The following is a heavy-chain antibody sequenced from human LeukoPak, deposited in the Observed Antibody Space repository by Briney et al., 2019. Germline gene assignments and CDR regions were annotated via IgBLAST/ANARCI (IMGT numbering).Heavy chain of an antibody. CDR2: ISAYNGNT. CDR1: GYTFTSYG. V-gene: IGHV1-18*04. Sequence: ASVKVSCKASGYTFTSYGISWVRHAPGQGLEYMGWISAYNGNTNYAQKLQGRVTMTTDTSTSTAYMELRSLRSDDTAVYYCARAPGYCSSTSCSPTHNWFDPCGQGTLVTVSS. J-gene: IGHJ5*02. CDR3: ARAPGYCSSTSCSPTHNWFDP. D-gene: IGHD2-2*01.